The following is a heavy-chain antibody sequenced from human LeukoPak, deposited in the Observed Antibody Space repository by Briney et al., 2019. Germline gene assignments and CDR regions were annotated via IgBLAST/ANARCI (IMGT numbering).Heavy chain of an antibody. D-gene: IGHD6-19*01. Sequence: GSLRLSCAASGFTFSNYALSWVRQAPGKGLELVANIKQYGSEKYYVDSVKGRFTISRDNAKNSLYLQMNSLRAEDTAVYYCARDSGWGNDYWGQGTLVTVSS. CDR1: GFTFSNYA. CDR3: ARDSGWGNDY. CDR2: IKQYGSEK. V-gene: IGHV3-7*01. J-gene: IGHJ4*02.